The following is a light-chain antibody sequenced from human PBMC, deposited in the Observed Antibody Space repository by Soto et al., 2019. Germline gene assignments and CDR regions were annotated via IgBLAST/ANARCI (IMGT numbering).Light chain of an antibody. CDR3: QQYNNWPWT. J-gene: IGKJ1*01. CDR1: QSVSSY. Sequence: EIVLTQSPGTLSLSPGERATLSCRASQSVSSYLAWYQQKPGQAPRLLIYDASNRATGIPARFSGSGSETDFTLTISSLQSEDFAVYYCQQYNNWPWTFGQGTKVDIK. V-gene: IGKV3-11*01. CDR2: DAS.